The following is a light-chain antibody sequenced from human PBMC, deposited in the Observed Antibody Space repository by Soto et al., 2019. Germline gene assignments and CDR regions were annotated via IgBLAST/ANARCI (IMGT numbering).Light chain of an antibody. Sequence: EIVLTQSPGTLSLSPGERATLSCRASQSVPSTYLAWYQQRPRQPPSLLIYGVTTSAPGIPDRFSGSGSGTDFSLTISRLEAEDVVVYFCQQYGRSPPFTFGPGTKVDFK. J-gene: IGKJ3*01. CDR3: QQYGRSPPFT. V-gene: IGKV3-20*01. CDR2: GVT. CDR1: QSVPSTY.